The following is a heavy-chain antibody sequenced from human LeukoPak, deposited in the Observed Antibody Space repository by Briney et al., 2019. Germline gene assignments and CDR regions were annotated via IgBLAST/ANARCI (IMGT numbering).Heavy chain of an antibody. D-gene: IGHD6-13*01. CDR2: ISDSAGGA. CDR3: AKDRPYITSWYGCSTP. CDR1: GFTFSSNG. Sequence: GGSLRLSCAASGFTFSSNGMTWVRQAPGKGLGWVSTISDSAGGAHYADSVKGRFTISRVSSRSTLYLQMHSLRAEDTAVYYCAKDRPYITSWYGCSTPWGQGTLVIVSS. J-gene: IGHJ5*02. V-gene: IGHV3-23*01.